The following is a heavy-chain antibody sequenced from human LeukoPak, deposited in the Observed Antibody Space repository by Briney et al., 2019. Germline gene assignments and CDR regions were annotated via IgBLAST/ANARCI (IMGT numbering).Heavy chain of an antibody. CDR1: GYTFTSYG. CDR3: ASAGVKGLAPGPWIQLWKGDFDY. CDR2: IIAYNGNT. D-gene: IGHD5-18*01. V-gene: IGHV1-18*01. Sequence: ASVKVSCKASGYTFTSYGISWVRQAPGQGLEWMGWIIAYNGNTNYAQKLQGRVTITTDTSTSTAYMELRSLRSDDPAVYYCASAGVKGLAPGPWIQLWKGDFDYWGQGTLVTVSS. J-gene: IGHJ4*02.